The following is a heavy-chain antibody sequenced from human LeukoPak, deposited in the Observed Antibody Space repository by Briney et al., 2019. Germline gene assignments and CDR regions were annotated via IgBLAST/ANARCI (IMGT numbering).Heavy chain of an antibody. Sequence: SETLSLTCTVSGGSISSSSYYWGWIRQPPGRGLEWIGSIYYSGSTYYNPSLKSRVTISVDTSKNQFSLKLSSVTAADTAVYYCARGLLYSGNHRRAFDIWGQGTMVTVSS. J-gene: IGHJ3*02. D-gene: IGHD1-26*01. CDR1: GGSISSSSYY. CDR3: ARGLLYSGNHRRAFDI. V-gene: IGHV4-39*07. CDR2: IYYSGST.